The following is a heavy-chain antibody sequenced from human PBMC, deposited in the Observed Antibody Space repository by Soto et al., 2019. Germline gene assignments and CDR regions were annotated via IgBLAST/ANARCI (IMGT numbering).Heavy chain of an antibody. CDR3: AKEKSRIFDY. J-gene: IGHJ4*02. D-gene: IGHD3-10*01. V-gene: IGHV3-64D*06. CDR2: VTSNGGSV. Sequence: GGSLRLSCSASGFPFGSYAMHWVRQCPGKGLEYVSAVTSNGGSVYYADSVKGRFSISRDNIKNSLILQMSSLRTDDTALYFCAKEKSRIFDYWSQGTLVTVSS. CDR1: GFPFGSYA.